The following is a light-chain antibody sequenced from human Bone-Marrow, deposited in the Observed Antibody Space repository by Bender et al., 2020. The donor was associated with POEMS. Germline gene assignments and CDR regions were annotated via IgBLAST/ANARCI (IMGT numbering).Light chain of an antibody. CDR2: KDS. Sequence: SSELTQPPSVSVSPGQTARIPCSGDALPNQHAFWYQQKPGQAPLLVIYKDSARASGVPDRFSGSKSGTSGSLAISGLRSEDEADYYCCSHAGLSTPVVFGGGTHLTVL. J-gene: IGLJ2*01. CDR1: ALPNQH. CDR3: CSHAGLSTPVV. V-gene: IGLV3-25*02.